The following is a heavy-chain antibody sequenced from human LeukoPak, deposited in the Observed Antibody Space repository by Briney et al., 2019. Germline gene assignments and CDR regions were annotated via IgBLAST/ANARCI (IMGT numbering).Heavy chain of an antibody. V-gene: IGHV3-48*01. Sequence: GGSLRLSCAASGFTFSSYGMTWVRQAPGKGLEWVSYISSSSSTIYYADSVKGRFTISRDNAKNSLYLQMNSLRAEDTAVYYCARDGGSRYYDSSGYYLHRWYFDLWGRGTLVTVSS. CDR2: ISSSSSTI. CDR3: ARDGGSRYYDSSGYYLHRWYFDL. D-gene: IGHD3-22*01. J-gene: IGHJ2*01. CDR1: GFTFSSYG.